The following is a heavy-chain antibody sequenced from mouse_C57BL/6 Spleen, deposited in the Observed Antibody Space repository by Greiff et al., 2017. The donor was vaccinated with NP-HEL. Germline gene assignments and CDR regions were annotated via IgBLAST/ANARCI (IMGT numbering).Heavy chain of an antibody. CDR2: INPSSGYT. Sequence: QVQLQQSGAELAKPGASVKLSCKASGYTFTSYGMHWVKQRPGQGLEWIGYINPSSGYTKSNQKFKDKATLTADKSSSTAYMQLSSLTYEDSAVYYCARSSSGYNWFAYWGQGTLVTVSA. CDR1: GYTFTSYG. J-gene: IGHJ3*01. V-gene: IGHV1-7*01. CDR3: ARSSSGYNWFAY. D-gene: IGHD3-2*02.